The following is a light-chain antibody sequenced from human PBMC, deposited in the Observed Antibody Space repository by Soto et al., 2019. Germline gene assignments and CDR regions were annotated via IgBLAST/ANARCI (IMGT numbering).Light chain of an antibody. CDR3: HQYNSYST. CDR1: HSISGW. V-gene: IGKV1-5*01. Sequence: DIQMTQSPSTLSASVGDRVTITCRASHSISGWLAWYQQKPGKAPKLLIYGASTLAVGVPSRCLGSGAGTEFTLTSSSLQLDDFATYNCHQYNSYSTFGQGTKLEIK. J-gene: IGKJ2*01. CDR2: GAS.